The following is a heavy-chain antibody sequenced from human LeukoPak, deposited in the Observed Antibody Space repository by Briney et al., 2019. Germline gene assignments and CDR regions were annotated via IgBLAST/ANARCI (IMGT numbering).Heavy chain of an antibody. Sequence: PGGSLTLSCAASGFTFSNYGMHWVRQAPGKGLEWVALIWYDGSNKYYADSEKGRFTISRDNSKNTLYLQMNSLRAEDTAVYYCAKDSPQQLVPRFDYWGQGTLVTVSS. D-gene: IGHD6-13*01. CDR2: IWYDGSNK. CDR3: AKDSPQQLVPRFDY. CDR1: GFTFSNYG. V-gene: IGHV3-33*06. J-gene: IGHJ4*02.